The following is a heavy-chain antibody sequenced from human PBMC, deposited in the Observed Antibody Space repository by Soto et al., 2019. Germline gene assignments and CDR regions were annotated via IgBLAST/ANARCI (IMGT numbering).Heavy chain of an antibody. D-gene: IGHD6-13*01. V-gene: IGHV3-48*01. CDR3: ARDPTFSRSWSNFVY. Sequence: PGGSLRLSCAASGFTFSSYSMNWVLQAPWKGLEWVSYISSSSSTIYYADSVKGRFTISRDNAKNSLYLQMNSLRAEDTAVYYCARDPTFSRSWSNFVYWRQGTLVTVSS. CDR1: GFTFSSYS. CDR2: ISSSSSTI. J-gene: IGHJ4*02.